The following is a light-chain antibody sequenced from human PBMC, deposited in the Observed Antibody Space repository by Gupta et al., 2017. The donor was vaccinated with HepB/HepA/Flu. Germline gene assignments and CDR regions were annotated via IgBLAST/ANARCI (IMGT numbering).Light chain of an antibody. CDR3: HQRSVWPIT. CDR1: QSVSSY. CDR2: DAS. Sequence: EMVLTQSPATLSVSPGERATLSCRASQSVSSYLAWYQQKPGQAPRLLIHDASTRATGIPARFSGSGSGTDFTLTISSLEPEDFAVYFCHQRSVWPITFGQGTRLDIK. V-gene: IGKV3-11*01. J-gene: IGKJ5*01.